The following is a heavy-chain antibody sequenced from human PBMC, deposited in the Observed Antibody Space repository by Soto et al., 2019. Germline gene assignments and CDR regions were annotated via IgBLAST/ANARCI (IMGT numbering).Heavy chain of an antibody. Sequence: GGSLRLSCAASGFTFSSYAMHWVRQAPGKGLEWVAVISYDGSNKYYADSVKGRFTISRDNSKNTLYLQMNSLRAEDTAVYYCARGARPLSYGYVLGYWGQGTLVTVSS. V-gene: IGHV3-30-3*01. CDR2: ISYDGSNK. J-gene: IGHJ4*02. D-gene: IGHD5-18*01. CDR1: GFTFSSYA. CDR3: ARGARPLSYGYVLGY.